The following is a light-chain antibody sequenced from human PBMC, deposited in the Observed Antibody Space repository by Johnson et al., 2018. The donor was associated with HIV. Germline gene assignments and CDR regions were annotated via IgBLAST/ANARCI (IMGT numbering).Light chain of an antibody. CDR2: ENN. CDR3: GTWDSSLSAYV. CDR1: SSNIGYNS. J-gene: IGLJ1*01. V-gene: IGLV1-51*02. Sequence: QSVLTQPPSVSAAPGQKVTISCSGSSSNIGYNSVAWYQQLPGTAPKLLTYENNKRPSGFPDRFSGAKSRTSASLGITGLQTGDEADYYCGTWDSSLSAYVFGTGTKVTVL.